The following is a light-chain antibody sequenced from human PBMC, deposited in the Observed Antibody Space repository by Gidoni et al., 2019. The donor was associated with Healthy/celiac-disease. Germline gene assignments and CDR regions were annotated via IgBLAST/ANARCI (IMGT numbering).Light chain of an antibody. Sequence: QSALTQPASVSGSPGPSITISCTGTSSAVGGYNYVSWYQQHTGKAPKLMIYEVSNRPSGVSNRFSGSKSGNTASLTISGLQAEDEADYYCSSYTSSSTLEFGGGTKLTVL. J-gene: IGLJ2*01. V-gene: IGLV2-14*01. CDR2: EVS. CDR3: SSYTSSSTLE. CDR1: SSAVGGYNY.